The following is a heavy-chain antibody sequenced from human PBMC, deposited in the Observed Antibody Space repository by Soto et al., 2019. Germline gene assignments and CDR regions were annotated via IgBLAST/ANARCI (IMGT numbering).Heavy chain of an antibody. D-gene: IGHD2-15*01. CDR2: INPSGGST. CDR1: GYTFTSYY. Sequence: ASVKVSCKASGYTFTSYYMHWVRQAPGQGLEWMGIINPSGGSTSYAQKLQGRVTMTRDTSTSTVYMELSSLRSEDTAVYYCASNVVVVVAAPTGLYYSYGMDVWGQGTTVTVSS. J-gene: IGHJ6*02. CDR3: ASNVVVVVAAPTGLYYSYGMDV. V-gene: IGHV1-46*01.